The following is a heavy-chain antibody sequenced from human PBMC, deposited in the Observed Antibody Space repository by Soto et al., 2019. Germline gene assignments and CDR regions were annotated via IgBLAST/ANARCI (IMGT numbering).Heavy chain of an antibody. CDR3: ARGPREWFPYYYYYMDV. J-gene: IGHJ6*03. Sequence: GGSLRLSCAASGFTFSSYDMHWVRQATGKGLEWVSAIGTAGDTYYPGSVKGRFTISRENAKNSLYLQMNSLRAGDTAVYYCARGPREWFPYYYYYMDVWGKGTTVTVSS. CDR1: GFTFSSYD. CDR2: IGTAGDT. D-gene: IGHD3-3*01. V-gene: IGHV3-13*01.